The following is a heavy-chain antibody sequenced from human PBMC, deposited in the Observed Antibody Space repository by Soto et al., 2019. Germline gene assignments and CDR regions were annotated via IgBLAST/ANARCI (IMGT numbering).Heavy chain of an antibody. D-gene: IGHD4-17*01. CDR3: ARLRYDYGDYLWFDP. CDR1: GYSFTSYW. CDR2: IDPSDSYT. Sequence: EVQLVQSGAEVKKSGESLRISCKGSGYSFTSYWIIWVRQMPGKGLEWMGRIDPSDSYTKYSPSFQGHVTMSADKSISTAYLQWSSLKASDTAMYYCARLRYDYGDYLWFDPWGQGTLVTVSS. J-gene: IGHJ5*02. V-gene: IGHV5-10-1*03.